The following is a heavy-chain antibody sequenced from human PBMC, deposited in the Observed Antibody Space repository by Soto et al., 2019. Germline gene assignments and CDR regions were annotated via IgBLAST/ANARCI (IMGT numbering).Heavy chain of an antibody. V-gene: IGHV3-21*01. D-gene: IGHD6-13*01. Sequence: VQLQESGPGLVKPSGTLSLTCAVSGGSISSSNWWSWVRQAPGKGLEWVSSISSSSSYIYYADSVKGRFTISRDNAKNSLYLQMNSLRAEDTAVYYCARLGYSSSWYRGGFDYWGQGTLVTVSS. CDR3: ARLGYSSSWYRGGFDY. J-gene: IGHJ4*02. CDR2: ISSSSSYI. CDR1: GGSISSSN.